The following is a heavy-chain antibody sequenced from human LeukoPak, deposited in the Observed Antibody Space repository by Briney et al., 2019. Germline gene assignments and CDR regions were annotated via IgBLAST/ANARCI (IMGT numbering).Heavy chain of an antibody. J-gene: IGHJ4*02. CDR2: INPNSGGT. D-gene: IGHD3-10*01. V-gene: IGHV1-2*02. Sequence: GSVKVSCTASGYTFTAYYMHWVRQAPGQGPEWLGWINPNSGGTNYAQKFQGRVTMTRDTSITTGYMELSRLTSDDTAVYYCARGLYYYGSGRDWGPGNLVTVSS. CDR3: ARGLYYYGSGRD. CDR1: GYTFTAYY.